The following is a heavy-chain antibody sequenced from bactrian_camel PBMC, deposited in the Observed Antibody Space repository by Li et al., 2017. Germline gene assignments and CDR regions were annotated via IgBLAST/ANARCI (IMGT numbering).Heavy chain of an antibody. CDR1: GYGRSSHC. CDR2: LGLPDSPRKI. J-gene: IGHJ6*01. D-gene: IGHD6*01. V-gene: IGHV3-3*01. CDR3: AAVRYGVTWYPLCRARSADSRY. Sequence: HVQLVESGGGLVQPGESLRLSCVASGYGRSSHCMGWDRQVPGKEREVVAALGLPDSPRKIFYADPVKGRFTISKDKDKEKGYLQMNSLKPEDTAMYYCAAVRYGVTWYPLCRARSADSRYWGQGTQVTVS.